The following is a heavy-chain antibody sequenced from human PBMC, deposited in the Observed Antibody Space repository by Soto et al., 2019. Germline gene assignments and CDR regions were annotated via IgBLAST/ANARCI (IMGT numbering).Heavy chain of an antibody. CDR3: ARAIKRGEVNYYFDF. Sequence: QVVLLQSGAEVKEPGSSVRVSCQVSGSTFNNFAFSWVRQAPGHGPEWMGGIVVDSNTAEYSQRFQDRVTITAGTSTDTLYMELVRLTFEDTVVYYSARAIKRGEVNYYFDFWGQGTLVTVAS. CDR1: GSTFNNFA. D-gene: IGHD3-16*01. J-gene: IGHJ4*02. V-gene: IGHV1-69*06. CDR2: IVVDSNTA.